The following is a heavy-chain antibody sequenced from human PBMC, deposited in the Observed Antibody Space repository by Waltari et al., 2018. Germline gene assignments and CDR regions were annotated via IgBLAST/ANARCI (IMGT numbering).Heavy chain of an antibody. Sequence: QVQLQESGPGLVKPSETLSLTCTVSGGSISSYYWSWIRQPPGKGLEWIGYIYTSGGTNYDPTLKSRVTISLDTSKNQFSLKLSSVTAADTAVYYCARWGYDSYGPFFDYWGQGTLVTVSS. CDR3: ARWGYDSYGPFFDY. CDR1: GGSISSYY. V-gene: IGHV4-4*09. CDR2: IYTSGGT. J-gene: IGHJ4*02. D-gene: IGHD5-18*01.